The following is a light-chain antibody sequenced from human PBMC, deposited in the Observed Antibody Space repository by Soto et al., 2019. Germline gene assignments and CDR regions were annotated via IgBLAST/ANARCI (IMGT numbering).Light chain of an antibody. CDR2: EVN. Sequence: QSVLTQPTSVSGSPGQSISISCTGNHNDIGGSNCVSWYQQYPGKVPKLMISEVNKRPSGVPDRFSGSKSGNTASLTVTGLQAEDEAYYYCSSCGDNDIYVFGTGTKVAVL. CDR1: HNDIGGSNC. CDR3: SSCGDNDIYV. J-gene: IGLJ1*01. V-gene: IGLV2-8*01.